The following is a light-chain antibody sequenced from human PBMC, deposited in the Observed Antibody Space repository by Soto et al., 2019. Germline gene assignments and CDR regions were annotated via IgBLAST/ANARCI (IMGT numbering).Light chain of an antibody. CDR2: ATS. CDR3: HQRQSWPRT. V-gene: IGKV1-39*01. J-gene: IGKJ1*01. CDR1: QNVAHF. Sequence: PSSLSASVGDRVTITCRASQNVAHFLNWYQQKPGKAPKLLIYATSSLHSGVPSRFSGSGSGTECTLTINSLAPEDFAIYYCHQRQSWPRTFGQGTKVDIK.